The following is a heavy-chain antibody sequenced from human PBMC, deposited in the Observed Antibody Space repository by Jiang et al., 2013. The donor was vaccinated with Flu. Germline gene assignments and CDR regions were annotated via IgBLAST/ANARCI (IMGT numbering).Heavy chain of an antibody. CDR1: GYSFTSYW. J-gene: IGHJ5*02. V-gene: IGHV5-51*01. CDR2: IYPGDSDT. CDR3: ARLIAVAGMGGWFDP. D-gene: IGHD6-19*01. Sequence: AEVKKPGESLKISCKGSGYSFTSYWIGWVRQMPGKGLEWMGIIYPGDSDTRYSPSFQGQVTISADKSISTAYLQWSSLKASDTAMYYCARLIAVAGMGGWFDPWGQGTLVTVSS.